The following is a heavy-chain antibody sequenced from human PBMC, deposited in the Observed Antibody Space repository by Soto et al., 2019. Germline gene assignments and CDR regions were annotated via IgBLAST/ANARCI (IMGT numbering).Heavy chain of an antibody. D-gene: IGHD1-26*01. V-gene: IGHV1-69*04. Sequence: SVKVSCKASGGTFSSYTISWVRQAPGQGLEWMGRIIPILGIANYAQKFQGRVTITADKSTSTAYMELSSLRSEDTAVYYCAREAMVGATLDYYYHGMDVWGQGTTVTVSS. CDR3: AREAMVGATLDYYYHGMDV. J-gene: IGHJ6*02. CDR1: GGTFSSYT. CDR2: IIPILGIA.